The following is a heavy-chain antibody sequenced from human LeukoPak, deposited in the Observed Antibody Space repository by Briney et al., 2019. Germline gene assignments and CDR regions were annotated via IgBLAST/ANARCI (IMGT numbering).Heavy chain of an antibody. V-gene: IGHV3-21*01. J-gene: IGHJ4*02. Sequence: PGGSLGPSLPAPGLPSSFFLRKWVRQAPGKGLGWVSSISTSSSHIYFADSLKGRFTVSRDNAKNSLYLQMNNLRAEDTALYYCARDDNWNDKPFDLWGPGTLVTVSS. D-gene: IGHD1-20*01. CDR3: ARDDNWNDKPFDL. CDR1: GLPSSFFL. CDR2: ISTSSSHI.